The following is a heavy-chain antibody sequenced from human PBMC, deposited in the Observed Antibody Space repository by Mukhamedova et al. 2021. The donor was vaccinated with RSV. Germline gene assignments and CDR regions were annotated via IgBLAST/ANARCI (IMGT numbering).Heavy chain of an antibody. CDR3: ARERGDGGGSWNWFDR. CDR2: IHNSGST. D-gene: IGHD2-15*01. J-gene: IGHJ5*02. Sequence: WIRQPPGKGLEWIGYIHNSGSTNYNPSLKSRVTISLDTSKNQFSLKLNSVTAADTAVYYCARERGDGGGSWNWFDRWGQG. V-gene: IGHV4-59*01.